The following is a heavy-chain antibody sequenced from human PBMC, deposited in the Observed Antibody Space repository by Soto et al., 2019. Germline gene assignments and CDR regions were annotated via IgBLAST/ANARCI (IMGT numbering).Heavy chain of an antibody. CDR2: IIPIFGTA. Sequence: GASVKVSCKSSGGTFSSHAISWVRQAPGQGLAWMGAIIPIFGTANYPQKFQGSLTITADESTSTAYMELSSLRSEDTAVYYCARDGAVAGTNYYGMDVWGQGTTVTVSS. J-gene: IGHJ6*02. CDR1: GGTFSSHA. CDR3: ARDGAVAGTNYYGMDV. V-gene: IGHV1-69*13. D-gene: IGHD6-19*01.